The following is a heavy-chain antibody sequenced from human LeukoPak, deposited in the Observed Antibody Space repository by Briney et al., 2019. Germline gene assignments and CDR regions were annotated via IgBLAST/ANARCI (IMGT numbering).Heavy chain of an antibody. D-gene: IGHD3-22*01. CDR1: GGSISSGGYS. Sequence: SQTLSLTCAVSGGSISSGGYSWSWIRQPPGKGLEWIGYIYHSGSTYYNPSLKSRVTISVDTSKNQFSLKLSSVTAADTAVYYCARVSIYDSSGYPFDYWGQGTLVTVSS. V-gene: IGHV4-30-2*05. J-gene: IGHJ4*02. CDR2: IYHSGST. CDR3: ARVSIYDSSGYPFDY.